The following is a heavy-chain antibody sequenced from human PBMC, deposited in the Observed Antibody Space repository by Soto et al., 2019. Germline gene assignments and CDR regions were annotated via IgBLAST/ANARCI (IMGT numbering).Heavy chain of an antibody. CDR3: ATTKDSSGYYVGFDP. CDR1: GFTFSSYS. D-gene: IGHD3-22*01. J-gene: IGHJ5*02. CDR2: ISSSSSYI. V-gene: IGHV3-21*01. Sequence: PGGSLRLSCAASGFTFSSYSMNWVRQAPGKGLEWVSSISSSSSYIYYADSVKGRFTISRDNAKNSLYLQMNSLRAEDTAVYYCATTKDSSGYYVGFDPWGQGTLVTVPQ.